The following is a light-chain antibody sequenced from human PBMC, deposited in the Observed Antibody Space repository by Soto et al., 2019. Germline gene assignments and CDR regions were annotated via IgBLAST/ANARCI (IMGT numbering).Light chain of an antibody. CDR2: AAS. J-gene: IGKJ5*01. V-gene: IGKV1-8*01. CDR1: QGISSY. Sequence: AIRMTQSPSSLSASTGDRVTITCRASQGISSYLAWYQQKPGKAPKLLIYAASTLQSGVPSRFSGSGSGTDFTLTMSSLQSEDFATYYCQQYYSYHFTFGQGTRLEIK. CDR3: QQYYSYHFT.